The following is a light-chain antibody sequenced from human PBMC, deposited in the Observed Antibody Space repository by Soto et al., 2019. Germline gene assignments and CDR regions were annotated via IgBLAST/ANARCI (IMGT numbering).Light chain of an antibody. CDR2: GAS. CDR3: QQHGSSPLALT. V-gene: IGKV3-20*01. CDR1: QSVRSN. J-gene: IGKJ4*01. Sequence: EIVMTQSPATLSVSPGERATLSCRASQSVRSNLAWYKQKPGQAPRLLIYGASTRATGIPARFSGSGSGTDFTINISRLEPEDFAVYYCQQHGSSPLALTFGGGTKVDIK.